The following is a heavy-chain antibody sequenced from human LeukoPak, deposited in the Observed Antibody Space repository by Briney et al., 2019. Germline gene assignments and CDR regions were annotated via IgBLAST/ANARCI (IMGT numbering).Heavy chain of an antibody. D-gene: IGHD2/OR15-2a*01. CDR2: IGSSGSTV. Sequence: PGGSLRLSCAAFGFTFSSYEMNWVRQAPGKGLEWVSYIGSSGSTVYYADSVKGRFTTSRDNAKNSLYLQMDSLRDEDTAVYYCARDTPLYADSPDAFDIWGQGTMVTVSS. J-gene: IGHJ3*02. CDR3: ARDTPLYADSPDAFDI. CDR1: GFTFSSYE. V-gene: IGHV3-48*03.